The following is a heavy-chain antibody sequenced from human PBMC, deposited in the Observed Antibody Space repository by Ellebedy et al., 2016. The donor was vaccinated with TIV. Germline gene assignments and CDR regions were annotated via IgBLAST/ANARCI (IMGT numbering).Heavy chain of an antibody. Sequence: GGSLRLXXTASGFTFGDFAISWVRQAPGKGLEWVGFIGSKGYGGTTQYAASVNGRFTISRDDSKSIAYLQMNSLKTEDTALYYCTREAANWNYPYYYYNGMDVWGQGTTVTVSS. CDR2: IGSKGYGGTT. D-gene: IGHD1-7*01. J-gene: IGHJ6*02. CDR3: TREAANWNYPYYYYNGMDV. CDR1: GFTFGDFA. V-gene: IGHV3-49*04.